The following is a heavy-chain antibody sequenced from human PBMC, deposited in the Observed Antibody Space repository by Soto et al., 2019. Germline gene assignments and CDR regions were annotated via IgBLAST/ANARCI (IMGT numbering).Heavy chain of an antibody. J-gene: IGHJ5*02. Sequence: ASVKVSCKASGYTFTSYGISWVRQAPGQGPEWMGWISAYNGNTNCAQKLQGRVTMTTDTSTSTAYMELRSLRSDDTAVYYCARGPHGYSSGWYIFDPWGQGTLVTVSS. D-gene: IGHD6-19*01. CDR2: ISAYNGNT. CDR3: ARGPHGYSSGWYIFDP. V-gene: IGHV1-18*01. CDR1: GYTFTSYG.